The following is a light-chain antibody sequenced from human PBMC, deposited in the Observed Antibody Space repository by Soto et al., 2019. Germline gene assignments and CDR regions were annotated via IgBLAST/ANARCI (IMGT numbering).Light chain of an antibody. V-gene: IGKV1-9*01. J-gene: IGKJ2*01. CDR1: QGVIYS. CDR3: RQLFTYPYT. CDR2: SIS. Sequence: IQGTKSQSFLSASVGDRVTITGRTRQGVIYSIAGYQQKSGKAPRLLIYSISSLKSGVPAKFSGSGSGTEFTLTISGLQPEDFATSYCRQLFTYPYTFVLGTQLEI.